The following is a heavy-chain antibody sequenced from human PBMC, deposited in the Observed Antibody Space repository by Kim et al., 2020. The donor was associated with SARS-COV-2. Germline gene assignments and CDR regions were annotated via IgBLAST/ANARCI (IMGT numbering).Heavy chain of an antibody. CDR1: GGSISSSSYY. Sequence: SETLSLTCTVSGGSISSSSYYWGWIRQPPGKGLEWIGSIYYSGSTYYNPSLKSRVTISVDTSKNQFSLKLSSVTAADTAVYYCARESVTMIVVVITPYYYNGVDVWGQGTAVTVFS. J-gene: IGHJ6*01. CDR3: ARESVTMIVVVITPYYYNGVDV. CDR2: IYYSGST. V-gene: IGHV4-39*07. D-gene: IGHD3-22*01.